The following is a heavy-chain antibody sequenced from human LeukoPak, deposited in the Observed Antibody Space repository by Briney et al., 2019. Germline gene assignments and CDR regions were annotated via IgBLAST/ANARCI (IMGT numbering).Heavy chain of an antibody. V-gene: IGHV3-23*01. CDR3: VRHSGSPIKYGMDV. CDR2: ISGSGDAT. D-gene: IGHD3-10*01. Sequence: GGSLRLSCAVSGFLFRNRAMSWVRQAPGKGLEWVSGISGSGDATYYADSVKGRFTTSRDNSKSTLDLQVSSLRVEDTAVYYCVRHSGSPIKYGMDVWGQGTTVTVSS. J-gene: IGHJ6*02. CDR1: GFLFRNRA.